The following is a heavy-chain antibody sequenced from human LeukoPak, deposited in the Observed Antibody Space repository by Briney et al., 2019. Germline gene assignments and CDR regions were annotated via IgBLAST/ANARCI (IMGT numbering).Heavy chain of an antibody. CDR1: GGTFTSYA. CDR2: IIPIFGTA. CDR3: YTSEVVPAGRGWFGP. V-gene: IGHV1-69*05. D-gene: IGHD2-2*01. J-gene: IGHJ5*02. Sequence: GASVKVSFKASGGTFTSYAISWVRQAPGQGLEWMGGIIPIFGTANYAQKFQGRVTITTDESTSKAYTELRSLSSEDKAVSYYYTSEVVPAGRGWFGPWGKGPLVTVS.